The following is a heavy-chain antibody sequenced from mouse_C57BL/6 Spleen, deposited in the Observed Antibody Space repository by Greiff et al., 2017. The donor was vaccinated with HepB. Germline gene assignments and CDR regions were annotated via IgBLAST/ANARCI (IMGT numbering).Heavy chain of an antibody. V-gene: IGHV5-17*01. D-gene: IGHD2-3*01. CDR3: ARGIYDGLSYFDY. J-gene: IGHJ2*01. CDR1: GFTFSDYG. CDR2: ISSGSSTI. Sequence: EVQLVESGGGLVKPGGSLKLSCAASGFTFSDYGMHWVRQAPEKGLEWVAYISSGSSTIYYADTVKGRFTISRDNAKNTLFLQMTSLRSEDTAMYYCARGIYDGLSYFDYWGQGTTLTVSS.